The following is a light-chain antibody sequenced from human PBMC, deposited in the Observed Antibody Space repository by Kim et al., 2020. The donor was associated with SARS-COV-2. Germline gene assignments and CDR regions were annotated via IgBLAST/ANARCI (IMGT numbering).Light chain of an antibody. CDR2: GAS. J-gene: IGKJ2*03. Sequence: SVSPGERATLSCRASQSVSSSYLAWYQQKPGQAPRLLIYGASSRATGIPDRFSGSGSGTDFTLTISRLEPEDFAVYYCQQYGSPYSFGQGTKLEI. CDR1: QSVSSSY. CDR3: QQYGSPYS. V-gene: IGKV3-20*01.